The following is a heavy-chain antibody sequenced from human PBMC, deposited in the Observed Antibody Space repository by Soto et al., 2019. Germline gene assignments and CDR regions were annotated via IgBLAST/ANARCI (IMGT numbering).Heavy chain of an antibody. CDR3: AIHRATPPNY. D-gene: IGHD5-12*01. CDR1: GFTFSSYG. V-gene: IGHV3-30*03. Sequence: QVQLVESGGDVVQVGRSLRLSCAASGFTFSSYGMHWVRQAPGKGLEWVALISYDGSNKDYGDSVKGRFTISRDNAKNTLYLQMNRLRPEDTAVYYCAIHRATPPNYSGQATLVTVS. CDR2: ISYDGSNK. J-gene: IGHJ4*02.